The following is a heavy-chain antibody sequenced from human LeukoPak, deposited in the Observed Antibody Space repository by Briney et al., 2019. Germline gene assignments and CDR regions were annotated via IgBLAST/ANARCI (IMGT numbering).Heavy chain of an antibody. CDR1: GFTFSSYG. V-gene: IGHV3-23*01. J-gene: IGHJ4*02. D-gene: IGHD3-22*01. Sequence: GGSLRLSCAASGFTFSSYGMSWVRQAPGKGLEWVSAISGSGDYTYYADSVKGRFTISSDNSKNRLYLQMNSLRAEDTALYYCAKDGKRIAMIGVVRRGHYLDYWGQGTLVTVSS. CDR3: AKDGKRIAMIGVVRRGHYLDY. CDR2: ISGSGDYT.